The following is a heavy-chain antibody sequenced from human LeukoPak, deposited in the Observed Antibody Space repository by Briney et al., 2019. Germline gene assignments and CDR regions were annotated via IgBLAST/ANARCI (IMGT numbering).Heavy chain of an antibody. CDR2: IIPILGIA. CDR1: GGIFSSYA. D-gene: IGHD4-17*01. V-gene: IGHV1-69*04. J-gene: IGHJ4*02. Sequence: ASVKVSCKASGGIFSSYAISWVRQAPGQGLEWMGRIIPILGIASYAQKFQGRVTITADKSTSTAYMELSSLRSEDTAVYYCARVLDYGDYAVDYWGQGTLVTVSS. CDR3: ARVLDYGDYAVDY.